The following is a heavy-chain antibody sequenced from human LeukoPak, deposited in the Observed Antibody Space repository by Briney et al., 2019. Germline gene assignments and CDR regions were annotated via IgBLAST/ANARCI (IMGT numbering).Heavy chain of an antibody. CDR1: GFTVSSSY. D-gene: IGHD3-10*01. CDR2: IYDGDKT. V-gene: IGHV3-66*01. Sequence: GGSLRLSCAASGFTVSSSYMGWVRQAPGRGLEWVSVIYDGDKTSYTDSVKGRFTISRDNSKSTLYLQMNSLRADDTAVYYCAKDAGKTTYYMDVWDKGTTVTISS. CDR3: AKDAGKTTYYMDV. J-gene: IGHJ6*03.